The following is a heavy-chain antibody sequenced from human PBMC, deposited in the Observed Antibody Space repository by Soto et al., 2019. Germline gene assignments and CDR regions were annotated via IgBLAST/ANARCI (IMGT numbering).Heavy chain of an antibody. Sequence: ASVKVSCKASGYTFTSYGISWVRQAPGQGLEWMGWISAYNGNTNYAQKLQGRVTMTTDTSTSTAYMELRSLRSDDTAVYYCARTDTIFGEVTVFAYYYMDVWSKGTTVTVSS. CDR3: ARTDTIFGEVTVFAYYYMDV. CDR1: GYTFTSYG. D-gene: IGHD3-3*01. V-gene: IGHV1-18*01. J-gene: IGHJ6*03. CDR2: ISAYNGNT.